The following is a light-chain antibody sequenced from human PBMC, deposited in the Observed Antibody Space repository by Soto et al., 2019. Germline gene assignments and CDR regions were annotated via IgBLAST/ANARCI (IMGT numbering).Light chain of an antibody. CDR2: EVN. J-gene: IGLJ1*01. V-gene: IGLV2-14*01. CDR1: SSDVGGYDY. CDR3: SAYTTSNTLI. Sequence: QSVLTQPASVSGPPGQSVTISCTGTSSDVGGYDYVSWYQQHPGTAPKLILYEVNNRPSGVSNRFSGSKSGNTASLIISGLQTEDEANYYCSAYTTSNTLIFGNGTKVTVL.